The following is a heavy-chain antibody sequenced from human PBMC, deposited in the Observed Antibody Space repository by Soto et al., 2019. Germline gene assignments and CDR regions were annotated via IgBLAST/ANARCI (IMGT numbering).Heavy chain of an antibody. V-gene: IGHV3-30*18. CDR1: GFTFRTYG. Sequence: PGGSLRLSCGAPGFTFRTYGMHWVRQAPGKGLEWVAVISHDGRNKYYADSVKGRFTISRDNSKKTRYLQMDSLKPEDTAVYYCANGYRSGWYYFDYWGQGTLLTVSS. D-gene: IGHD6-19*01. CDR2: ISHDGRNK. CDR3: ANGYRSGWYYFDY. J-gene: IGHJ4*02.